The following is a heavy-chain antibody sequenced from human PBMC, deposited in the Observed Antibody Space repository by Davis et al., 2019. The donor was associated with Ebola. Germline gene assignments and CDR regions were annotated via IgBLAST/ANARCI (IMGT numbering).Heavy chain of an antibody. D-gene: IGHD1-26*01. Sequence: GESLKISCAASGFTFSNYYMSWIRQAPGKGLEWVSYISSSGSTIYYADSVKGRFTISRDNAKNSLYLQMNSLRAEDTAVYYCARSQLWELFTWFDPWGQGTLVTVSS. CDR2: ISSSGSTI. J-gene: IGHJ5*02. CDR3: ARSQLWELFTWFDP. CDR1: GFTFSNYY. V-gene: IGHV3-11*04.